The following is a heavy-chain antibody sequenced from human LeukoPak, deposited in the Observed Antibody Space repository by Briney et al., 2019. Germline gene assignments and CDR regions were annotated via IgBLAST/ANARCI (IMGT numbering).Heavy chain of an antibody. CDR3: ARVSSYYYYGMDV. V-gene: IGHV4-34*01. J-gene: IGHJ6*04. Sequence: SETLSLTCAVNGGSSSGNYWSGIRHPPGKGLGWIGEINHSGSTNYNPSLKSRVTISVDTSKNQFSLKLSSVTAADTAVYYCARVSSYYYYGMDVWGKGTTVTVSS. D-gene: IGHD3-3*02. CDR1: GGSSSGNY. CDR2: INHSGST.